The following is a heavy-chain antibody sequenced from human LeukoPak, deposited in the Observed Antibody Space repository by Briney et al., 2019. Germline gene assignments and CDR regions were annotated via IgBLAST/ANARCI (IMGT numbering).Heavy chain of an antibody. D-gene: IGHD2-15*01. CDR2: INHSGST. V-gene: IGHV4-34*01. CDR1: GGSFSGYY. CDR3: ARGVDYCSGGSCYWFDP. J-gene: IGHJ5*02. Sequence: SETLSLTCAVYGGSFSGYYWSWIRQPPGKGLEWIGEINHSGSTNYNPSLKSRVTMSVDTSKNQFSLKLSSVTAADTAVYYCARGVDYCSGGSCYWFDPWGQGTLVTVSS.